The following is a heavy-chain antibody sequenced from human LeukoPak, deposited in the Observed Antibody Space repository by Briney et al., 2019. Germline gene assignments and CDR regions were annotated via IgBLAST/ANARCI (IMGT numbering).Heavy chain of an antibody. Sequence: GGSLRLSCAASGFTFCSCCMNWVRQAPGKGLEWVSYISSSGSTIYYADSVKGRFTISRDNAKNSLYLQMNSLRAEDTAVYYCAELGITMIGGVWGKGTTVTISS. CDR1: GFTFCSCC. V-gene: IGHV3-48*04. CDR3: AELGITMIGGV. CDR2: ISSSGSTI. D-gene: IGHD3-10*02. J-gene: IGHJ6*04.